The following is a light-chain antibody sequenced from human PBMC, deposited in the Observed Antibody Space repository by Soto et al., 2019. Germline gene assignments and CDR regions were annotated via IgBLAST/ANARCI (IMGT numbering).Light chain of an antibody. Sequence: EIVMTQSPATLSVSPGERATLSCRASQSVSSNLAWYQQKPGQAPRLLMYGASTRATGIPARFSGSGSGTEFTLTISSLQSEDFAVYYCQQYNNWPPLTFGGGTKLEIK. CDR2: GAS. J-gene: IGKJ4*01. CDR3: QQYNNWPPLT. V-gene: IGKV3-15*01. CDR1: QSVSSN.